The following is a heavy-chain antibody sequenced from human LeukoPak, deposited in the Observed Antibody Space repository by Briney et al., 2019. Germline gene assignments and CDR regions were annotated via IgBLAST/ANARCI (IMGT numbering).Heavy chain of an antibody. J-gene: IGHJ2*01. CDR3: ARDQGSMIVVRTTTWYFDL. Sequence: PGGSLRLSRAASAFTFSNYWMSWVRQAPGKGLEWVANINKDGSEIYYVDSVKGRFTISRDNANNSLYLQINSVRADDTAVYYCARDQGSMIVVRTTTWYFDLWGHGTLVTVSS. D-gene: IGHD3-22*01. V-gene: IGHV3-7*01. CDR2: INKDGSEI. CDR1: AFTFSNYW.